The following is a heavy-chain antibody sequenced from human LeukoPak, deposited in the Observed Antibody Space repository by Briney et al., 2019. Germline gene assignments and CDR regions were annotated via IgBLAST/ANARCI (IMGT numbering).Heavy chain of an antibody. Sequence: GRSLRLSCAASGFTFSSYAMHWVRQAPGKGLGWVAVISYDGSNKYYADSVKGRFTISRDNSKNTLYLQMNSLRAEDTAVYYCARVMRYYYDSSGPDAFDIWGQGTMVTVSS. D-gene: IGHD3-22*01. CDR2: ISYDGSNK. CDR3: ARVMRYYYDSSGPDAFDI. V-gene: IGHV3-30-3*01. CDR1: GFTFSSYA. J-gene: IGHJ3*02.